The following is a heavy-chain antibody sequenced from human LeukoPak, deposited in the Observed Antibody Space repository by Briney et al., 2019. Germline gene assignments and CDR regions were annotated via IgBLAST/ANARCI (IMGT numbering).Heavy chain of an antibody. D-gene: IGHD3-22*01. CDR2: IYSSGDT. CDR3: ARTADSSGFSSFQH. J-gene: IGHJ1*01. CDR1: GGSISSGSNY. V-gene: IGHV4-61*02. Sequence: PSETLSLTCTVSGGSISSGSNYWSWIRQPAGKGLEWIGRIYSSGDTYYNPSLRSRVTMSVDTSKNQFSLKLNSVTAADTAVYYCARTADSSGFSSFQHWGQGTLVTVSS.